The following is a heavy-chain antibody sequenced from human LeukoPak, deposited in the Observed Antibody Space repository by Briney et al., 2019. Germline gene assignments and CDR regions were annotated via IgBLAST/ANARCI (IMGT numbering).Heavy chain of an antibody. J-gene: IGHJ4*02. V-gene: IGHV3-21*01. CDR3: ASSRYDSSGYYGIIAY. CDR1: GFTFSSYS. D-gene: IGHD3-22*01. CDR2: ISSSSSYI. Sequence: GGSLRLSCAASGFTFSSYSMNWVRQAPGKGLEWVSSISSSSSYIYYADSVKGRFTISRDNAKNSLYLQMNSLRAEDTAVYYCASSRYDSSGYYGIIAYWGQGTLVTVSS.